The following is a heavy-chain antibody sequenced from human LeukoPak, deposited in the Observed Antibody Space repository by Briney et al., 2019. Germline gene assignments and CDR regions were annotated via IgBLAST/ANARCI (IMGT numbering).Heavy chain of an antibody. CDR1: GYSFTSYW. D-gene: IGHD3-22*01. Sequence: GESLKISCKGSGYSFTSYWIGWVRQMPGKGLEWMGIIYPGDSDTRYSPSFQGQVTISADKSISTAYLQWSSLMASDTAMYYCARFVFESVVIGAFDIWGQGTMVTVSS. CDR2: IYPGDSDT. J-gene: IGHJ3*02. V-gene: IGHV5-51*01. CDR3: ARFVFESVVIGAFDI.